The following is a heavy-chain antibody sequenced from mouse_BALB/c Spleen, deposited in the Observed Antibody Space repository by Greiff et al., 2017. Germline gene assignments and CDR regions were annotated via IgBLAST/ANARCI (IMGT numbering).Heavy chain of an antibody. J-gene: IGHJ1*01. CDR3: ERPTVVAPYWYFDV. CDR2: IFTGDGST. Sequence: VQLQESGAELVKPGASVKLSCKASGYTFTSYDINWVRQRPEQGLEWIGWIFTGDGSTKYNEKFKGKATLTTDKSSSTAYMQLSRLTSEDSAVYFCERPTVVAPYWYFDVWGAGTTVTVSS. V-gene: IGHV1-85*01. CDR1: GYTFTSYD. D-gene: IGHD1-1*01.